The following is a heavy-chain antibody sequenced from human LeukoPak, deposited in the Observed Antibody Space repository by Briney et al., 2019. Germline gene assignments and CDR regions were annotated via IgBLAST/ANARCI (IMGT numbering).Heavy chain of an antibody. CDR2: ISSSSSYI. D-gene: IGHD3-3*01. CDR1: GFTFSSYS. CDR3: AVSGYSLNYYGTDV. V-gene: IGHV3-21*01. Sequence: GSLRLSCAASGFTFSSYSMNWVRQAPGKGLEWVSSISSSSSYIYYADSVKGRFTISRDNAKNSLYLQMNSLRAEDTAVYYCAVSGYSLNYYGTDVWGQGTTVTVSS. J-gene: IGHJ6*02.